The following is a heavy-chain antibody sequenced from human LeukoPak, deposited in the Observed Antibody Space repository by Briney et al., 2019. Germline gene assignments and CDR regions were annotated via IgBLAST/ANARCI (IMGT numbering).Heavy chain of an antibody. J-gene: IGHJ4*02. V-gene: IGHV3-21*01. CDR2: ISTTSTYI. CDR3: SRDRLGGLDY. D-gene: IGHD5-12*01. CDR1: GFIFSSYG. Sequence: GRSLRLSCAASGFIFSSYGINWVRQAPGKGLEWVSSISTTSTYIFYADSLKGRFTISRDNAKNSVYLQMNSLRPEDTAVYYCSRDRLGGLDYWGQGTLVTVSS.